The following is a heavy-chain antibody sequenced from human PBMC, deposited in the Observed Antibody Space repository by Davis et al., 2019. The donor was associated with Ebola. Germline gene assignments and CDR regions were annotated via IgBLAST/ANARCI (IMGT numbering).Heavy chain of an antibody. V-gene: IGHV3-7*01. J-gene: IGHJ3*02. D-gene: IGHD3-22*01. CDR2: IKQDGSEK. Sequence: GESLKISCAASGFTFSSYWMSWVRQAPGKGLEWVANIKQDGSEKYYVDYVKGRFTISRDNAKNSLYLQMNSLRAEDTAVYYCARDYYDSSGFQMLDAFDIWGQGTMVTVSS. CDR3: ARDYYDSSGFQMLDAFDI. CDR1: GFTFSSYW.